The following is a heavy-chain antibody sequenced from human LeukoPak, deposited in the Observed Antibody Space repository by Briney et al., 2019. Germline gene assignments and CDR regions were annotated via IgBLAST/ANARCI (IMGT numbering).Heavy chain of an antibody. D-gene: IGHD3-22*01. Sequence: PSETLSLTCTVSGGSISSSSYYWGWIRQPPGKGLEWIGSIYYSGSTHYNPSLKSRVTISVDTSKNQFSLKLSSVTAADTAVYYCARVEAVVVIGFDYWGQGTLVTVSS. CDR1: GGSISSSSYY. CDR3: ARVEAVVVIGFDY. J-gene: IGHJ4*02. CDR2: IYYSGST. V-gene: IGHV4-39*07.